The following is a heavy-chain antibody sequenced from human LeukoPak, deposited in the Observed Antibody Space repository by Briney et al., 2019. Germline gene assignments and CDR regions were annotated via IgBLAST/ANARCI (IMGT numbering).Heavy chain of an antibody. V-gene: IGHV3-49*03. D-gene: IGHD1-26*01. CDR1: GFTFGDYS. Sequence: GGYLRLSCTASGFTFGDYSMSWFRQAPGKGLEWVGFIRSKTYGGPPEYAASVKGRFSISRDDSKRVAYLQMNSLKTEDTALYYCTRIGSGVRGSYTFDYWGQGTLVTVSS. CDR2: IRSKTYGGPP. CDR3: TRIGSGVRGSYTFDY. J-gene: IGHJ4*02.